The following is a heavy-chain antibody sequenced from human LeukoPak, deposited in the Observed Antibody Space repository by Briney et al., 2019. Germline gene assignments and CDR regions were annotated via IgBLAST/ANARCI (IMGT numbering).Heavy chain of an antibody. CDR1: GGSISSSSYY. J-gene: IGHJ5*02. D-gene: IGHD2-15*01. Sequence: SETLSLTCTVSGGSISSSSYYWGWIRQPPGKGLEWIGSIYYSGSTYYNPSLKSRVTISVDTSKNQFSLKLSSVTAADTAVYYCARVIYCSGGSCYAGAWFDPWGQGTLVTVSS. CDR2: IYYSGST. V-gene: IGHV4-39*01. CDR3: ARVIYCSGGSCYAGAWFDP.